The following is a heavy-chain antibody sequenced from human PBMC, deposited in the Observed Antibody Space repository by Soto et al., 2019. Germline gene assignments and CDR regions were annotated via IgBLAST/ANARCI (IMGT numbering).Heavy chain of an antibody. CDR2: INTNSGGT. CDR1: GYTFTGYF. Sequence: GASVKVSCKASGYTFTGYFIHWVRQAPGHGLEWMGWINTNSGGTNYAKKFLGRVTLTWDTSTSTAHMDLSRLKSDDTAVYYCASSGYTYGQRLFDSWGQGTLVTVSS. D-gene: IGHD5-12*01. J-gene: IGHJ4*02. V-gene: IGHV1-2*02. CDR3: ASSGYTYGQRLFDS.